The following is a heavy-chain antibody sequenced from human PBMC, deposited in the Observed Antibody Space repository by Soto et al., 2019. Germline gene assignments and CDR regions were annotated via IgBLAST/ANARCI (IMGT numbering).Heavy chain of an antibody. Sequence: PGGSLRLSCAASGFTFSSYAMHWVRQAPGKGLEWVAVISYDGRNRWYADSVKGRFTISRDNSKNTLFLEMDSLRLDDTAVYYCARDERPYVAVAGTLDYWGQGTLVTVSS. V-gene: IGHV3-30*04. CDR3: ARDERPYVAVAGTLDY. J-gene: IGHJ4*02. CDR1: GFTFSSYA. CDR2: ISYDGRNR. D-gene: IGHD6-19*01.